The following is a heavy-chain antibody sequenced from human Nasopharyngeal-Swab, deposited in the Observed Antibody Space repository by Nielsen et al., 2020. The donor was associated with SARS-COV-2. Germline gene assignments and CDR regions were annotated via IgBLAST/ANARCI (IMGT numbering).Heavy chain of an antibody. Sequence: VRQAPGKGLEWVSSISSSSSYICYADSVKGRFTISRDNAKNSLYLQMNSLRAEDTAVYYCARHRFGIAVADSDYWGQGTLVTVSS. J-gene: IGHJ4*02. CDR3: ARHRFGIAVADSDY. D-gene: IGHD6-19*01. CDR2: ISSSSSYI. V-gene: IGHV3-21*01.